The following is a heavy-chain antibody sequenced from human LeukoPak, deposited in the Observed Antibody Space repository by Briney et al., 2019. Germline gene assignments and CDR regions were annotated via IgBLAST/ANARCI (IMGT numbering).Heavy chain of an antibody. D-gene: IGHD2-21*02. V-gene: IGHV3-7*01. CDR1: GFTSISYW. J-gene: IGHJ3*02. CDR2: IKQDGSEK. Sequence: GGSLRLSCEASGFTSISYWMSWVRQAPGKGLEWVTNIKQDGSEKYYVDSVKGRFTISRDNAKNSLYLQMNSLRAEDTAVYYCASLPYCGGDCYWADAFDIWGQGTMVTVSS. CDR3: ASLPYCGGDCYWADAFDI.